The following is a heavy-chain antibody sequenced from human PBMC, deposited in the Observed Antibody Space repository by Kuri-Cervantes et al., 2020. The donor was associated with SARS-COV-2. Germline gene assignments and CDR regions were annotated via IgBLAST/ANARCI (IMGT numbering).Heavy chain of an antibody. J-gene: IGHJ6*02. CDR3: ARHTGNSSGWYLYYYGMDA. D-gene: IGHD6-19*01. Sequence: SETLSLTCAVYGGSFSGYHWSWIRQPPGKGLDWIGEINHSGSTNYNPSLKSRVTISQDTSKNQFSLKLSSVTAADTAVYYCARHTGNSSGWYLYYYGMDAWGQGTTVTVSS. CDR1: GGSFSGYH. V-gene: IGHV4-34*01. CDR2: INHSGST.